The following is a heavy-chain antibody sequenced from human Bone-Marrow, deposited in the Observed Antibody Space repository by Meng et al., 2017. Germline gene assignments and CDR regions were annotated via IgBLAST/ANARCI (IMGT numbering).Heavy chain of an antibody. Sequence: SETLSLTCAVYGGSFSGYYWSWIRQPPGKGLEWIGEINHSGSTNYNPPLKSRVTISVDTSKNQFSLKLSSVTAADTAVYYCARDPFPSFDYWGQGTLVTVS. CDR2: INHSGST. CDR1: GGSFSGYY. J-gene: IGHJ4*02. D-gene: IGHD3-3*02. V-gene: IGHV4-34*01. CDR3: ARDPFPSFDY.